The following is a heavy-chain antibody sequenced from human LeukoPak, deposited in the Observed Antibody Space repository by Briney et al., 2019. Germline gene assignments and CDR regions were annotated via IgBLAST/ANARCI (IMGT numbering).Heavy chain of an antibody. V-gene: IGHV3-21*01. J-gene: IGHJ3*02. CDR3: ARGRVVRGVIEGAFDI. D-gene: IGHD3-10*01. Sequence: GGSLRLSCVDSGFTFSSYSMNWVRQAPGKGLEWVSSISSGSKYIYNADSVKGRFTISRDNSKNTLYLQMNSLRAEDTAVYYCARGRVVRGVIEGAFDIWGQGTMVTVSS. CDR1: GFTFSSYS. CDR2: ISSGSKYI.